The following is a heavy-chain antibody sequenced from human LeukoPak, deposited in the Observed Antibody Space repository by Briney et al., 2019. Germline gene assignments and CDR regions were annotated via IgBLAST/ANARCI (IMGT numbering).Heavy chain of an antibody. CDR2: IYYSGSP. Sequence: PSETLSLTCTVSGASINSYYWNWIRQPPGKGLEWIGYIYYSGSPKYSPSLKSRVTISMDTSKKQFSLKLRSVTAADTAVYYCARDYASDYWGQGTLVTVSS. J-gene: IGHJ4*02. CDR3: ARDYASDY. CDR1: GASINSYY. V-gene: IGHV4-59*01. D-gene: IGHD3-10*01.